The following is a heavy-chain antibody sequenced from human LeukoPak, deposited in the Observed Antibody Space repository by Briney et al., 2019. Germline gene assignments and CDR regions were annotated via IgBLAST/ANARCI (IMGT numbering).Heavy chain of an antibody. CDR2: IIPIFGTA. V-gene: IGHV1-69*05. CDR3: ARGVGRGGYYYYMDV. CDR1: GYPFNSYY. D-gene: IGHD3-10*01. J-gene: IGHJ6*03. Sequence: SVKVSCKASGYPFNSYYIHWVRQAPGQGLEWMGGIIPIFGTANYAQKFQGRVTITTDESTSTAYMELSSLRSEDTAVYYCARGVGRGGYYYYMDVWGKGTTVTVSS.